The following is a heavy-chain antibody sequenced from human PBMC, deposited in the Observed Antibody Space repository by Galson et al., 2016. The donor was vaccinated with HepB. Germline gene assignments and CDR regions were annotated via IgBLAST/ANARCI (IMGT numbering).Heavy chain of an antibody. Sequence: TLSLTCTVSGASISSGAYYWSWIRQHPGKGPQWIGNTHYGGSTSYIPSLESRVIISLDTSKNQFFLRLSSVTAADTAVYYCARTDYGGLWVDDHWGQGTLVTVSS. J-gene: IGHJ4*02. CDR3: ARTDYGGLWVDDH. D-gene: IGHD4-23*01. CDR2: THYGGST. CDR1: GASISSGAYY. V-gene: IGHV4-31*03.